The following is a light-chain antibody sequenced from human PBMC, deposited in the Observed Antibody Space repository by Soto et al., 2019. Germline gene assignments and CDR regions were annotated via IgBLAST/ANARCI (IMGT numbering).Light chain of an antibody. CDR3: QQYGGSPST. CDR1: QTVFKNY. V-gene: IGKV3-20*01. Sequence: IVLTQSPGTLSLSPGDRATLSCRASQTVFKNYLAWCQQKPGQAPRLLIYDASTRAAGISDRISGSGSGTDFTLTVNRLEPADFAVYYCQQYGGSPSTFGGGTKVEIK. CDR2: DAS. J-gene: IGKJ4*01.